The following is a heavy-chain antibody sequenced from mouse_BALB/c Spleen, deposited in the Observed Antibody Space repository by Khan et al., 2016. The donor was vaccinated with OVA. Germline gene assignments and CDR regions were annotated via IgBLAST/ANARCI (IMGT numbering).Heavy chain of an antibody. J-gene: IGHJ3*01. CDR1: GYTFTSYT. CDR2: INPSNGYT. Sequence: QVQRQKDGAELARPGASVKMSCKASGYTFTSYTIHWIKLRPGQGLEWIGYINPSNGYTNYNQKFKDKATLTADKSSTTAYMQLSSLTSDDSAVSNCVTAGASYRNDGWFAYWRQGSLVTGSA. D-gene: IGHD2-14*01. CDR3: VTAGASYRNDGWFAY. V-gene: IGHV1-4*01.